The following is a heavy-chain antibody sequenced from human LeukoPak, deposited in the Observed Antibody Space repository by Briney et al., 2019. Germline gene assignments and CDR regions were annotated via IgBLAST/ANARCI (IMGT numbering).Heavy chain of an antibody. V-gene: IGHV3-33*01. CDR2: IWYDGSNK. Sequence: GGSLRLSCVASGFTFSSYGMHWVRQAPGKGLEWVAVIWYDGSNKYYADSVKGRFTISRDNSKNTLYLQMNSLRAGDTAVYYCARVRGYSGYGALVYWGQGTLVTVSS. CDR1: GFTFSSYG. J-gene: IGHJ4*02. CDR3: ARVRGYSGYGALVY. D-gene: IGHD5-12*01.